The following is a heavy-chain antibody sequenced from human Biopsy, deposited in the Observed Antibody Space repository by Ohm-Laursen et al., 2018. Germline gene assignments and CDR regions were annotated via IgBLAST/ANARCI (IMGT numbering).Heavy chain of an antibody. CDR1: VGSFSGYY. V-gene: IGHV4-34*01. Sequence: SETLSLTCAVYVGSFSGYYWSWIRQPPGKGLEWIGEIKHSGSTNYNPSLKSRVTISVDTSKNQFSLKLSSVTAADTAVYYCASVVLGPTNDAFDLWGQGTMVVVSS. CDR3: ASVVLGPTNDAFDL. CDR2: IKHSGST. D-gene: IGHD3-22*01. J-gene: IGHJ3*01.